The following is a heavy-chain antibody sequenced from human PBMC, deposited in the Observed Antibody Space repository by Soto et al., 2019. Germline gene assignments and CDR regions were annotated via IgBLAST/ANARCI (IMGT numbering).Heavy chain of an antibody. J-gene: IGHJ6*02. CDR2: IYYSGST. Sequence: QVQLQESGPGLVKPSETLSLTCTVSGGSISSYYWSWIRQPPGKGLEWIGYIYYSGSTNYNPSLKSRVTISVDTSKNQFSLKLSSVTAADTAVYYCARLYCGGDCYHYYYGMDVWGQGTTVTVSS. CDR1: GGSISSYY. D-gene: IGHD2-21*02. V-gene: IGHV4-59*08. CDR3: ARLYCGGDCYHYYYGMDV.